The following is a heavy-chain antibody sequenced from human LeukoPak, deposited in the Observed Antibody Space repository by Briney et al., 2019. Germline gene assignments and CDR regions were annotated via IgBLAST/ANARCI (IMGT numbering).Heavy chain of an antibody. Sequence: GGSLRLSCAASGFTFSSYEMNWVRQAPGKGLEWVSYISSSGSTIYYADSVKGRFIISRDNAKNSLYLQMNSLRAEDTAVYYCARGRSYYGSGSDYWGQGTLVTVSS. CDR3: ARGRSYYGSGSDY. J-gene: IGHJ4*02. CDR1: GFTFSSYE. V-gene: IGHV3-48*03. CDR2: ISSSGSTI. D-gene: IGHD3-10*01.